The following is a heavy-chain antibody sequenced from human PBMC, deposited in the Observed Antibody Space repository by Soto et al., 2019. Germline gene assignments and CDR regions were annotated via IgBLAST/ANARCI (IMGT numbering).Heavy chain of an antibody. CDR3: ARDPHYGSGSYYVVYYYYYMDV. CDR2: IKQDGSEK. Sequence: HPGGSLRLSCAASGFTFSSYWMSWVRQAPGKGLEWVANIKQDGSEKYYVDSVKGRFTISRDNAKNSLYLQMNSLRAEDTAVYYCARDPHYGSGSYYVVYYYYYMDVWGKGTTVTVSS. V-gene: IGHV3-7*01. D-gene: IGHD3-10*01. CDR1: GFTFSSYW. J-gene: IGHJ6*03.